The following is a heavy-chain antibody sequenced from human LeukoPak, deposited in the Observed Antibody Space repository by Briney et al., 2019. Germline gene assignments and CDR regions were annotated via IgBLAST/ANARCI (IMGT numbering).Heavy chain of an antibody. CDR1: GASISSYY. Sequence: SETLSLTCTVSGASISSYYWSWIRQPPGKGLEWIGCIYYSGYTNYNPPLKSRVTISVDTSKNQFSLKLSSVTAADTAVYYCARSYSGYDTYYFDYWGQGTLVTVSS. J-gene: IGHJ4*02. V-gene: IGHV4-59*01. D-gene: IGHD5-12*01. CDR2: IYYSGYT. CDR3: ARSYSGYDTYYFDY.